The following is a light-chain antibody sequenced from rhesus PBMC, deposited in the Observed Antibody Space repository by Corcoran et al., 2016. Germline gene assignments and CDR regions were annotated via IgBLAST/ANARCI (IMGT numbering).Light chain of an antibody. Sequence: DIQMTQSPSSLSASVGDRVTITCRASENVNNYLNWYQQKPGKAPKLLIYKESTLQSGVPSRISGSGSRTDYTFTISSLQPEDVATYYCQHGYGTPFTFGPGTKLDIK. CDR1: ENVNNY. CDR3: QHGYGTPFT. J-gene: IGKJ3*01. V-gene: IGKV1-74*01. CDR2: KES.